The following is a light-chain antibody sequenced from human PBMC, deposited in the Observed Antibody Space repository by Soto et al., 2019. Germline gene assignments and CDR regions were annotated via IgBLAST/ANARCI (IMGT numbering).Light chain of an antibody. CDR1: QSVNNK. CDR2: GAS. J-gene: IGKJ5*01. Sequence: DIVMTQSPATLSVSPGERAALSCRASQSVNNKLAWYQQKPGQAPRLLIYGASTRATGIPARFSGSGSGTEFTPTVSSLQSADFAVYYCQQYNNWPITFGQGTRLDIK. V-gene: IGKV3-15*01. CDR3: QQYNNWPIT.